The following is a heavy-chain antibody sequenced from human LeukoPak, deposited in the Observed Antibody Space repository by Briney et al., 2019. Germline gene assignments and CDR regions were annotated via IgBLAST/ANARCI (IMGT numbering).Heavy chain of an antibody. CDR1: GGSFSGYY. CDR3: ARGPMYAFDI. CDR2: INHSGST. V-gene: IGHV4-34*01. Sequence: SETLSLTCAVYGGSFSGYYWSWIRQPPGKGLEWIGEINHSGSTNYNPSLKSRVTISVDTSKNQFSLKLSSVTAADTAVYYCARGPMYAFDIWSQGTMVTVSS. J-gene: IGHJ3*02.